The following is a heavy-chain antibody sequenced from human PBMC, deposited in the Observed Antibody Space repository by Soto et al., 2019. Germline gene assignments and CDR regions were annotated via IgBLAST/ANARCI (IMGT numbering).Heavy chain of an antibody. V-gene: IGHV1-18*01. J-gene: IGHJ6*02. CDR1: GYLFSNFG. Sequence: SVKFSCKAFGYLFSNFGLSWVRQAPGQGLEWMGWISGYNGNTNSEEKFQGRVTMTTDTSTSTAYMEVRSLTSDDTAVYYCARDKGYGFGWSSSSAMDVWGQGTTVTVSS. CDR2: ISGYNGNT. D-gene: IGHD5-18*01. CDR3: ARDKGYGFGWSSSSAMDV.